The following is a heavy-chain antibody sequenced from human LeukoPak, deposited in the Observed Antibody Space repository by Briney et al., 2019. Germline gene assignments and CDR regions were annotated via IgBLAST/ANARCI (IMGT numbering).Heavy chain of an antibody. J-gene: IGHJ4*02. CDR2: IGGGGTL. CDR1: GFTVSSYA. D-gene: IGHD3-16*01. Sequence: PGGSLRLSCAASGFTVSSYAMGWVRQAPGKGLEWVSAIGGGGTLYYADSVKGRFSISRDISKNTLLLQMNSPRAEDTAVYYCARRRYDWGGDFANWGQGTLVTVSS. V-gene: IGHV3-23*01. CDR3: ARRRYDWGGDFAN.